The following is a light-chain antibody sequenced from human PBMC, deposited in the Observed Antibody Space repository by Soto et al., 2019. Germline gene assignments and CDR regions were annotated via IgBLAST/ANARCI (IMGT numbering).Light chain of an antibody. Sequence: IVMTHSPSTLSVSPGEIVSLSCRGSQSVSSNLAWYQQKPGQAPRLLIYGAFTRATGIPDRFSGSGSGTEFTLNISSLQSEDFAVYYCQQYNNWPPITLGQGKRMEIK. CDR3: QQYNNWPPIT. CDR2: GAF. J-gene: IGKJ5*01. CDR1: QSVSSN. V-gene: IGKV3-15*01.